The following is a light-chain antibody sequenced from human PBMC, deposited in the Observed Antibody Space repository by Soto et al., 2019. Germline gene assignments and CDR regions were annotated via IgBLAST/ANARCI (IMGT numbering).Light chain of an antibody. CDR3: CSYAGSSTWV. Sequence: QSALTQPASVSGSPGQSITISCTGTSSDVGNYNLVSWYQQHPDKAPKLMIYEVNKRPSVVSNRFSGSKSGNTASLTISGLQAEDEADYYCCSYAGSSTWVFGGGTKLTVL. CDR2: EVN. J-gene: IGLJ3*02. CDR1: SSDVGNYNL. V-gene: IGLV2-23*02.